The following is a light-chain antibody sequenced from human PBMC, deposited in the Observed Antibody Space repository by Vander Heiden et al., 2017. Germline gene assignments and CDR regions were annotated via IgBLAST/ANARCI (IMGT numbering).Light chain of an antibody. V-gene: IGKV1-39*01. J-gene: IGKJ1*01. Sequence: IQLPHSPSSLSASVGDRVTITCRASQSISSYLDWYQQKPGKAPKLLIYAASSLQSGVPSRFSGSGSGTDFTLTISSLQPEDFATYYCQQSYSTPRTFGQGTKVEIK. CDR2: AAS. CDR3: QQSYSTPRT. CDR1: QSISSY.